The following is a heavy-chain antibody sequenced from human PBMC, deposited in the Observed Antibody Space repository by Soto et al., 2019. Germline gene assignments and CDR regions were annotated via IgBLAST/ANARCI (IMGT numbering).Heavy chain of an antibody. D-gene: IGHD2-15*01. V-gene: IGHV3-21*01. CDR1: GFTFSSHS. J-gene: IGHJ4*02. Sequence: PGRSLRLSCAASGFTFSSHSMNLVRQAQGKGLEWVSSISSSSSYIYYADSVKGRFTISRDNAKNSLYLQMNSLRAEDTAVYYCARDRRRGYCSGGSCSLDYWGQGILVTVSS. CDR3: ARDRRRGYCSGGSCSLDY. CDR2: ISSSSSYI.